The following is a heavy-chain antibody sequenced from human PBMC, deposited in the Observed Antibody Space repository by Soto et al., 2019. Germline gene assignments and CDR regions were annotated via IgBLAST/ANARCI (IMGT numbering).Heavy chain of an antibody. CDR3: ARVPNPFRLKIGYEDAFGF. CDR1: GDSVSSNSAA. V-gene: IGHV6-1*01. Sequence: SQSLSLTCAIAGDSVSSNSAAWNWIRQSPSRGLEWLGRTYYRSKWYNDYAVSVKSRITINPDTSKNQFSLQLNSVTPEDTAVYYCARVPNPFRLKIGYEDAFGFWGQGTMVTLSS. CDR2: TYYRSKWYN. J-gene: IGHJ3*01. D-gene: IGHD5-12*01.